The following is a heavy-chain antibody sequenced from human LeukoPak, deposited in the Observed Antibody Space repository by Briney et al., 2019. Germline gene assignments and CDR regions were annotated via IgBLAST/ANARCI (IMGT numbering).Heavy chain of an antibody. D-gene: IGHD3-16*02. Sequence: GGSLRLSCAASGFTFSSYGMSWVRQAPGKGLEWVAFIRYDGSNKYYADSVKGRFTVSRDNSKNTLYLQMNSLRAEDTAVYYCAKRGGVLGDPLDYWGQGTLVTVSS. V-gene: IGHV3-30*02. J-gene: IGHJ4*02. CDR2: IRYDGSNK. CDR3: AKRGGVLGDPLDY. CDR1: GFTFSSYG.